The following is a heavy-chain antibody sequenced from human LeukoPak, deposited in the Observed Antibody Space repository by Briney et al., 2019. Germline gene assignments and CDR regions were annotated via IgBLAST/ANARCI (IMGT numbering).Heavy chain of an antibody. V-gene: IGHV4-39*01. CDR1: GGSISSSSYY. J-gene: IGHJ4*02. D-gene: IGHD3-22*01. CDR2: IYYSGST. Sequence: SETLSLTCTVSGGSISSSSYYWGWLRQPPGKGLEWIGSIYYSGSTYHNPSLKSRVTISVDTSKNQFSLKLSSVTAADTAVYYCATPLFTYDSSGYAFDYWGQGTLVTVSS. CDR3: ATPLFTYDSSGYAFDY.